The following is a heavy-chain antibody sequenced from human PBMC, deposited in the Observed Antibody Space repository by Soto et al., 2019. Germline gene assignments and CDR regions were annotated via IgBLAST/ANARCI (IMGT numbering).Heavy chain of an antibody. CDR2: MYYSGGT. CDR1: GGSISSGDYY. CDR3: AGHIYVHWFDP. D-gene: IGHD2-2*02. J-gene: IGHJ5*02. V-gene: IGHV4-30-4*01. Sequence: QVQLQESGPGLVEPSQTLSLTCIVSGGSISSGDYYWSWIRQPPGKCLEWIGYMYYSGGTYYNPSLRSGVGMSRDTSKNQFSWMLNSVTATDTALYYCAGHIYVHWFDPWGLGTLVTGSS.